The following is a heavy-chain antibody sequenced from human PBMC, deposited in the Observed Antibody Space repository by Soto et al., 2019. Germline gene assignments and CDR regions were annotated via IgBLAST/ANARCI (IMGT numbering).Heavy chain of an antibody. CDR3: AKDHGRDGYNWGRIEY. Sequence: QVQLVESGGGVVQPGKSLRLSCAASGFSFSNYGMHWVRQAPGKGLEWVVTIWYDGSSEKYADSVKGRFTISRDNSKNTVYLQMNSLRAEDTAVYYCAKDHGRDGYNWGRIEYWGQGTLVTVSS. CDR1: GFSFSNYG. D-gene: IGHD5-12*01. V-gene: IGHV3-33*06. J-gene: IGHJ4*02. CDR2: IWYDGSSE.